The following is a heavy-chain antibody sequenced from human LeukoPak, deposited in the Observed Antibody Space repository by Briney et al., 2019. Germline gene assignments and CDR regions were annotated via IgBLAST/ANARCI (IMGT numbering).Heavy chain of an antibody. J-gene: IGHJ6*03. D-gene: IGHD2-2*01. CDR3: AREPRDIVVVPAARYYYYYMDV. CDR2: IYTSGST. CDR1: GGSISSYY. V-gene: IGHV4-4*07. Sequence: SETLSLTCTVSGGSISSYYWSWIRQPAGEGLEWIGRIYTSGSTNYNPSLKSRVTMSVDTSKNQFSLKLSSVTAADTAVYYCAREPRDIVVVPAARYYYYYMDVWGKGTTVTVSS.